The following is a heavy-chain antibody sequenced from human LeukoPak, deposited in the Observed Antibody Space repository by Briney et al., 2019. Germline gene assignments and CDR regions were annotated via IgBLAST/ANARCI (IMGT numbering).Heavy chain of an antibody. CDR1: GFTFSSYG. CDR2: ISYDGSNK. Sequence: PGGSLRLSCAASGFTFSSYGMHWVRQAPGKGLEWVAVISYDGSNKYYGDSVKGRFTISRDNAKDTVYLQMNSLRAEDTAVYYCSRGLGSREDYWGQGTLVTVSS. CDR3: SRGLGSREDY. J-gene: IGHJ4*02. V-gene: IGHV3-30*03. D-gene: IGHD2-15*01.